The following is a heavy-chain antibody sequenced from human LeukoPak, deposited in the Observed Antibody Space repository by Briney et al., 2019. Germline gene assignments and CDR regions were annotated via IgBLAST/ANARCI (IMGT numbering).Heavy chain of an antibody. Sequence: SETLSLTCTVSGDSISNYYWNWIRQPPGKGLEWIGYIYYSGSTKYNPSLKSRVSISVDTSKNQFSLKLNSVTAADTAVYYCASSNTGSCNDAFDIWGQGTMVTVSS. D-gene: IGHD1-26*01. CDR3: ASSNTGSCNDAFDI. J-gene: IGHJ3*02. V-gene: IGHV4-59*01. CDR1: GDSISNYY. CDR2: IYYSGST.